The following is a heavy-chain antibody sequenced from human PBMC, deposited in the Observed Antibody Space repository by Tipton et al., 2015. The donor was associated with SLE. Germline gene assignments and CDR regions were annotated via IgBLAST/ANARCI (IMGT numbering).Heavy chain of an antibody. V-gene: IGHV4-59*01. J-gene: IGHJ6*02. CDR1: GGSISSYY. Sequence: TLSLTCTVSGGSISSYYWSWIRPPPGKGLEWIGYIYYSGSTNYNPSLKSRVTISVDTSKNQFSLKLSSVTAADTAVYYCARVPPLGGYGMDVWGQGTTVTVSS. CDR3: ARVPPLGGYGMDV. CDR2: IYYSGST.